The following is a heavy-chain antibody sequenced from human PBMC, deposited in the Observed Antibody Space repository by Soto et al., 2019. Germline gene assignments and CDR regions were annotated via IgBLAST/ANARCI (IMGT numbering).Heavy chain of an antibody. J-gene: IGHJ5*02. CDR2: TSIGGNT. CDR3: ARDLRPGLIVPTKSGFDP. D-gene: IGHD2-21*01. Sequence: GGSLRLSCEASGFPFNTYAMAWFRQVPGMGLGWVSTTSIGGNTDLAESVRGRFTVSRDNSKNTLYLQMTNLRVEDAAIYFCARDLRPGLIVPTKSGFDPWGQGTRVTVSS. CDR1: GFPFNTYA. V-gene: IGHV3-23*01.